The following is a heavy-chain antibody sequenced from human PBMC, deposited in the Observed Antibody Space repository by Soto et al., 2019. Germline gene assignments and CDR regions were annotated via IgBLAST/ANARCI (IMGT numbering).Heavy chain of an antibody. CDR2: INHSGST. V-gene: IGHV4-34*01. J-gene: IGHJ6*02. CDR1: GGSFSGYY. Sequence: SETLSLTCAVYGGSFSGYYWSWIRQPPGKGLEWIGEINHSGSTNYNPSLKSRVTISVDTSKNQFSLKLSSVTAADTAVYHCARGRGYCTNGVCYGYYSYYGMDVWGQGTTVTVS. D-gene: IGHD2-8*01. CDR3: ARGRGYCTNGVCYGYYSYYGMDV.